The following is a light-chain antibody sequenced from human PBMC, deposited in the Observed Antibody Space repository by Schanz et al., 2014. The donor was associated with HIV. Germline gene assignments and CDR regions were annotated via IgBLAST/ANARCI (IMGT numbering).Light chain of an antibody. Sequence: EIVLTQSPATLSLSPGERATLSCRASQSVSSYLAWYQQKPGQAPRLLIYGASSRATGIPDRFSGSGSGTDFTLTISRLEPEDFATYYCQQANTFPPWTFGHGTKVEI. J-gene: IGKJ1*01. CDR3: QQANTFPPWT. CDR1: QSVSSY. CDR2: GAS. V-gene: IGKV3-11*01.